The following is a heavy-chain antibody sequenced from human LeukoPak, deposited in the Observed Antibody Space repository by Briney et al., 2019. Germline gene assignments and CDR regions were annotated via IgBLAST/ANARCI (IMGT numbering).Heavy chain of an antibody. Sequence: SETLSLTCIVSGGSISSYYWSWIRQPPGKGLEWIGYIYYSGSTNYNPSLKSRVTISVDTSKNQFSLKLSSVTAADTAVYYCAREIVVVPAAFTYAFDIWGQGTMVTVSS. CDR3: AREIVVVPAAFTYAFDI. D-gene: IGHD2-2*01. CDR2: IYYSGST. CDR1: GGSISSYY. V-gene: IGHV4-59*01. J-gene: IGHJ3*02.